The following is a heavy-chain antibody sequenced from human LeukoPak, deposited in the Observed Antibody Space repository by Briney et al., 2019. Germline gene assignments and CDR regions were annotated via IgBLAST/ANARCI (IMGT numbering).Heavy chain of an antibody. CDR3: ASAEGTSSSLPMGYFDY. CDR1: GFTFSTYA. CDR2: VGGSGYTT. D-gene: IGHD6-6*01. V-gene: IGHV3-23*01. J-gene: IGHJ4*02. Sequence: PGGSLRLSCAASGFTFSTYAMNWVRQAPGKGLEWVSTVGGSGYTTYYADSVKGRFTISRDNSKNTLYLQMNSPRAEDTAVYYCASAEGTSSSLPMGYFDYWGQGTLVTVSS.